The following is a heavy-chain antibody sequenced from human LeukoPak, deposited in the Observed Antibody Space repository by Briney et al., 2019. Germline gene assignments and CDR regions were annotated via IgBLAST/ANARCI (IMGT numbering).Heavy chain of an antibody. D-gene: IGHD3-22*01. CDR3: AREGIRTRAFYYYDSSGYYPEYFQH. V-gene: IGHV3-53*01. CDR1: GFTVSSNY. Sequence: GGSLRLSCAASGFTVSSNYMSWVRQAPGKGLEWVSVIYSGGSTYYADSVKGRFTISRDNSKNTLYLQMNSLRAEDTAVYYCAREGIRTRAFYYYDSSGYYPEYFQHWGQGTLVTVSS. CDR2: IYSGGST. J-gene: IGHJ1*01.